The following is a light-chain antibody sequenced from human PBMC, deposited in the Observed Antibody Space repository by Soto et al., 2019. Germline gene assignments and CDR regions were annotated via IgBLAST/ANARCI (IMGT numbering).Light chain of an antibody. J-gene: IGKJ1*01. Sequence: DIVMTQSPDSLAVSLGERATINCKSSQSVLYSSNNKNYLAWYQQKPVQPPKLLIYWASTRESGVPDRFSGSGSGTDFTLTISSLQAEDVAVYYGQQYYSTPTWTFGQGTKVEIK. V-gene: IGKV4-1*01. CDR3: QQYYSTPTWT. CDR1: QSVLYSSNNKNY. CDR2: WAS.